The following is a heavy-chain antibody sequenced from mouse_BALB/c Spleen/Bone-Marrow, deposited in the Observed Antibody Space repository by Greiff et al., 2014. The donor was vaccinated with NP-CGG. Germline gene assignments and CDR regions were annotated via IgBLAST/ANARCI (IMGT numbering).Heavy chain of an antibody. J-gene: IGHJ2*02. D-gene: IGHD1-1*01. V-gene: IGHV5-6-3*01. CDR1: GFTFSSYG. CDR2: INSNGGSI. CDR3: ARERYYGNGRIFEY. Sequence: EVKLMESGGGLVQPGGSLKLSCAASGFTFSSYGMSWVRQTPDKRLELVATINSNGGSIYYPDIVKRRFTISGGNAKNPLYLQMSMLNSEDASMYYCARERYYGNGRIFEYWGQGTSLTVSS.